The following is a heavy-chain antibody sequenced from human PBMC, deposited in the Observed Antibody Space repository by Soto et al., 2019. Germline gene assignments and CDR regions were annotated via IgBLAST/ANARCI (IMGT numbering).Heavy chain of an antibody. J-gene: IGHJ4*02. D-gene: IGHD2-15*01. CDR1: GFTFSHHS. CDR3: VKVSGDCTCGSCCSYFSY. Sequence: PGGSPRLSCSGSGFTFSHHSLSWVRQPPGKGLQCVSSISGSGGNIYYAESVKGRFTISRDNSKNTLYLQMTSLSSEDSAVYYCVKVSGDCTCGSCCSYFSYWGQGTPVTGSA. V-gene: IGHV3-64D*06. CDR2: ISGSGGNI.